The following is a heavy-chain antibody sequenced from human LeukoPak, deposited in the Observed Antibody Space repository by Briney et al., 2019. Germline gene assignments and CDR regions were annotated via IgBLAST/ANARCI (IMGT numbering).Heavy chain of an antibody. Sequence: ASVKVSCKASGYTFTSCGISWVRQAPGQGLEWMGWISAYNGNTNYAQKLQGRVTMTTDTSTSTAYMELRSLRSDDTAVYYCARAPPIQLWSGDAFDIWGQGTMVTVSS. J-gene: IGHJ3*02. CDR1: GYTFTSCG. D-gene: IGHD5-18*01. V-gene: IGHV1-18*01. CDR2: ISAYNGNT. CDR3: ARAPPIQLWSGDAFDI.